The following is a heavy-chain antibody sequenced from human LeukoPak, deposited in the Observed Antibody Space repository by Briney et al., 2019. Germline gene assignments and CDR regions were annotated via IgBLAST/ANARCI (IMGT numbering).Heavy chain of an antibody. J-gene: IGHJ3*02. V-gene: IGHV4-34*01. CDR3: ASFIEYTSSDAFDI. Sequence: SETLSLTCAVYGGSFSGYYWSWIRQPPGKGLEWIGEINHSGSTNYNPSLKSRVTISVDTSKNQFSLKLSSVSAADTAVYYCASFIEYTSSDAFDIWGQGTMVTVSS. CDR2: INHSGST. CDR1: GGSFSGYY. D-gene: IGHD6-6*01.